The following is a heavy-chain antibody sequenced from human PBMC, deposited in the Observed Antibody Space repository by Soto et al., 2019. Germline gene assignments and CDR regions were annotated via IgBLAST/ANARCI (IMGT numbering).Heavy chain of an antibody. CDR1: GFTFSSYG. D-gene: IGHD2-2*01. J-gene: IGHJ5*02. CDR3: AREGQDIVVVRADGPPNWFDP. CDR2: IWYDGSNK. V-gene: IGHV3-33*01. Sequence: GGSLRLSCAASGFTFSSYGMHWVRQAPGKGLEWVAVIWYDGSNKYYADSVRGRFTISRDNSKNTLYLQMNSLRAEDTAVYYCAREGQDIVVVRADGPPNWFDPWGQGTLVTVSS.